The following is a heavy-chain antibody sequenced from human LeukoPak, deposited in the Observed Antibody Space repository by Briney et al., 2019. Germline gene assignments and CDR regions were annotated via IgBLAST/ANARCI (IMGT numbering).Heavy chain of an antibody. CDR2: ISGDGGTT. J-gene: IGHJ4*02. CDR3: TKDIGERGYSVH. D-gene: IGHD5/OR15-5a*01. CDR1: GCTFDDYA. V-gene: IGHV3-43*02. Sequence: GGSLTLSCAASGCTFDDYARHWIRQAPGKGLEWVALISGDGGTTYYTDYVKGRLTISRDKSKNSLYLQINSLRTDDTALYYCTKDIGERGYSVHWGQGTLVTVSS.